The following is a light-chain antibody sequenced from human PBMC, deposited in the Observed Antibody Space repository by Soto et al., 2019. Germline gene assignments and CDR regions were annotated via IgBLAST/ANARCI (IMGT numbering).Light chain of an antibody. CDR1: QSVSSK. J-gene: IGKJ4*01. Sequence: ETVMTQSPATLSLSPGERATLSCRASQSVSSKLVWYQQKPGQAPRFLIYGASTRATGIPARFRGSGSWTEFTLTIGSLQSEDFAVYYCQQYNDWPPAFGGGTKVEIK. V-gene: IGKV3-15*01. CDR2: GAS. CDR3: QQYNDWPPA.